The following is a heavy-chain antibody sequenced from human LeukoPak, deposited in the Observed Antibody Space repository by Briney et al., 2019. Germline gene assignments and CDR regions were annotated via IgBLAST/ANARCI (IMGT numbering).Heavy chain of an antibody. J-gene: IGHJ5*02. CDR2: IIPIFGTA. D-gene: IGHD2-2*01. Sequence: GASVKVSCKASGGTFSSYAISWVRQAPGQGLEWMGGIIPIFGTANYAQKFQGRVTITADKSTSTAYMELSSLRSEDTAVYHCARGGVVPAARNWFDPWGQGTLVTVSS. V-gene: IGHV1-69*06. CDR1: GGTFSSYA. CDR3: ARGGVVPAARNWFDP.